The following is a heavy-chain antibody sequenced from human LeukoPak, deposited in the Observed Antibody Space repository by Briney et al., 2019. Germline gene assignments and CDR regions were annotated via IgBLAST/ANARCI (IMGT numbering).Heavy chain of an antibody. CDR2: IYPGDSDT. CDR3: ARGPRYYYDSSGYRHFDY. Sequence: GESLKISCKGSGYSFTSYWIGWERQMPGKGLEWMGIIYPGDSDTRYSPSFQGQVTISADKSISTAYLQWSSLKASDTAMYYCARGPRYYYDSSGYRHFDYWGQGTLVTVSS. D-gene: IGHD3-22*01. CDR1: GYSFTSYW. J-gene: IGHJ4*02. V-gene: IGHV5-51*01.